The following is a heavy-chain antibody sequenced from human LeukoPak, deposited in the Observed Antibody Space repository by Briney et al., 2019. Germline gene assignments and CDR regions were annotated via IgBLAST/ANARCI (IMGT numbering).Heavy chain of an antibody. V-gene: IGHV3-30*03. J-gene: IGHJ4*02. CDR2: ISYDGSSQ. D-gene: IGHD1-1*01. Sequence: GRSLRLSCAASGFTFSSYGMHWVRQAPGKGLEWVAGISYDGSSQKYADSMKGRFTISRDNSKSRLSLQINSRRAEDTAVYYSARVIMRDDVGLDYRGQRNLVTASS. CDR3: ARVIMRDDVGLDY. CDR1: GFTFSSYG.